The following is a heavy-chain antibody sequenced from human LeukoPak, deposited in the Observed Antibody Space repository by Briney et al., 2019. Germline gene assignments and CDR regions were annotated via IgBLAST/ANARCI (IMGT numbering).Heavy chain of an antibody. D-gene: IGHD3-10*01. CDR2: IYHSGST. J-gene: IGHJ4*02. V-gene: IGHV4-30-2*01. CDR1: GGSISSGGYY. Sequence: SETLSLTCTVSGGSISSGGYYWSWIRQPPGKGLEWIGYIYHSGSTYYNPSLKSRVTISVDRSKNQFSLKLSSVTAADTAVYYCARDSSYGSGSPLVYFDYWGQGTLVTVSS. CDR3: ARDSSYGSGSPLVYFDY.